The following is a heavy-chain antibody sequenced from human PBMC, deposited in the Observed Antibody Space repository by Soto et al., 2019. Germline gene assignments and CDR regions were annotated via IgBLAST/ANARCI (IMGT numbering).Heavy chain of an antibody. CDR2: ITPIFGTA. D-gene: IGHD1-7*01. J-gene: IGHJ6*02. V-gene: IGHV1-69*01. Sequence: QVQLVQSGAEVKKPGSSVKVSCKASGGTCSIYAISWVRQAPGQGPEWMGGITPIFGTANYAQKFQGRVTITADESTNTAYMELSSLRSEDTAVYYCAREYNWNSIYYGMDVWGQGTTVTVSS. CDR3: AREYNWNSIYYGMDV. CDR1: GGTCSIYA.